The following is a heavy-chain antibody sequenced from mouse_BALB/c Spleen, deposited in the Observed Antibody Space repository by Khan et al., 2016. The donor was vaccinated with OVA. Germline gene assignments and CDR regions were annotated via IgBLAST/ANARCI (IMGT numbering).Heavy chain of an antibody. D-gene: IGHD3-3*01. CDR3: NRGWDWCFDV. CDR2: IRLKSNIYAT. J-gene: IGHJ1*01. CDR1: GFTFSNYW. V-gene: IGHV6-6*02. Sequence: EVKLEESGGGLVQPGGSMKLSCVASGFTFSNYWMNWVRQSPEKGFEWVAEIRLKSNIYATHYAESVRGRFTISRDDFRSSVYLQMNNLGTEDTGIYYCNRGWDWCFDVWGAGTTVTVSS.